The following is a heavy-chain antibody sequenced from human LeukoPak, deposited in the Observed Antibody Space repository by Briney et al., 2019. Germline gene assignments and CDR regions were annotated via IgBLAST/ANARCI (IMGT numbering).Heavy chain of an antibody. J-gene: IGHJ4*02. V-gene: IGHV3-11*01. Sequence: GGSLRLSCTASAFTLGDFYMSWIRRAPGKGLEWIAYISNVGLTTYYAESVKGRFTISRDNAKNSLYLQMNSLRAEDTAVYYCACDFRYLGHDFWGQGTLVTVSS. CDR1: AFTLGDFY. CDR3: ACDFRYLGHDF. D-gene: IGHD2-21*02. CDR2: ISNVGLTT.